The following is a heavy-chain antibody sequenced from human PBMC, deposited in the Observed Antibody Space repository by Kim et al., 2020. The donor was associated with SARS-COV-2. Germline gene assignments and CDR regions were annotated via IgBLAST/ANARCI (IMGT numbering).Heavy chain of an antibody. CDR3: AKDGSGSYRGPFDY. J-gene: IGHJ4*02. Sequence: AGSVKGRFTSSRDNSKNTLDLQMNSLRAEDTAVEYCAKDGSGSYRGPFDYWGQGTLVTVSS. D-gene: IGHD3-10*01. V-gene: IGHV3-30*02.